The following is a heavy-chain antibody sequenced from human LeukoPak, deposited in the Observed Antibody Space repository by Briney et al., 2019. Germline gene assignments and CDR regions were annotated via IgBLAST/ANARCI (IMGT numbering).Heavy chain of an antibody. J-gene: IGHJ4*02. V-gene: IGHV3-23*01. D-gene: IGHD3-9*01. CDR3: AKADSYYDLLTCFDF. Sequence: GGSLRLSCAASGFIFSDHYMDWVRQAPGKGLEWVSTISASGTITYYAGSVKGRFTISRDNSKNTLYLQMNSLRAEDTAVYYCAKADSYYDLLTCFDFWGQGTLVTVSS. CDR1: GFIFSDHY. CDR2: ISASGTIT.